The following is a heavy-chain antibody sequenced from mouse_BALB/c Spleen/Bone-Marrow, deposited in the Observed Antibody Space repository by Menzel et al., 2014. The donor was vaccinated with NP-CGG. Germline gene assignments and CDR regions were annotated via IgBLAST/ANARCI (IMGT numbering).Heavy chain of an antibody. CDR1: GYTFTDYE. Sequence: QVHVKQSGAELVRPGASVTLSCKASGYTFTDYEMHWVKQTPVHGLEWIGAIDPETGGTAYNQKFKDKATLTADKSSSTAYMELRSLTSEDSAVYYCTRGGNSITTVVVDFDYWGQGTTLTVSS. D-gene: IGHD1-1*01. J-gene: IGHJ2*01. CDR3: TRGGNSITTVVVDFDY. CDR2: IDPETGGT. V-gene: IGHV1-15*01.